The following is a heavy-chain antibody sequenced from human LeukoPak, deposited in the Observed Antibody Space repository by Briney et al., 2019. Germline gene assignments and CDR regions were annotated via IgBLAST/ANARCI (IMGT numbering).Heavy chain of an antibody. J-gene: IGHJ5*02. Sequence: SETLSLTCAVYGGSFSGYYWSWIRQPPGKGLEWIGEINHSGSTNYNLSLKSRVTISVDTSKNQFSLKLSSVTAADTAVYYCARGNRDIYDFWSGYYKTKPNWFDPWGQGTLVTVSS. D-gene: IGHD3-3*01. V-gene: IGHV4-34*01. CDR2: INHSGST. CDR3: ARGNRDIYDFWSGYYKTKPNWFDP. CDR1: GGSFSGYY.